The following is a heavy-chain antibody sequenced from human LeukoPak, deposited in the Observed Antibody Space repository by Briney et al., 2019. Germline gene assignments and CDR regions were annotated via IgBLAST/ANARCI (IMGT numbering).Heavy chain of an antibody. CDR2: MNPNSGNT. Sequence: ASVKVSCKASGYTFTSYDINWVRQATGQGLEWMGWMNPNSGNTGYAQKFQGRVTITADESTSTAYMELSSLRSEDTAVYYCARDGLRYFDWSLYFDYWGQGTLVTVSS. CDR3: ARDGLRYFDWSLYFDY. V-gene: IGHV1-8*03. D-gene: IGHD3-9*01. CDR1: GYTFTSYD. J-gene: IGHJ4*02.